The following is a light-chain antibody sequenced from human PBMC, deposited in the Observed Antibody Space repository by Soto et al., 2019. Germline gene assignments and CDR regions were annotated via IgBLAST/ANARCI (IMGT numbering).Light chain of an antibody. Sequence: QSVLTQPPSVSGSPGQSITISCTGTSSDVGGYNYVSWYQHHPGKAPKLMIYDVTNRPSGVSNRFSGSKSGNTASLTISGLQAEDEADYYCTSYTTSSPDLVFGGGTKLTVL. V-gene: IGLV2-14*03. CDR2: DVT. J-gene: IGLJ3*02. CDR3: TSYTTSSPDLV. CDR1: SSDVGGYNY.